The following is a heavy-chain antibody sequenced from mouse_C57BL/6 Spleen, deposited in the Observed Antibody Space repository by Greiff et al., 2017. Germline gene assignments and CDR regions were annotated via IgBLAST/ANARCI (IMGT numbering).Heavy chain of an antibody. CDR1: GYSITSGYY. V-gene: IGHV3-6*01. D-gene: IGHD4-1*02. CDR2: ISYDGSN. Sequence: DVQLQESGPGLVKPSQSLSLTCSVTGYSITSGYYWNWIRQFPGNKLEWMGYISYDGSNNYNPSLKNRISITRDTSKNQFFLKLNSVTTEDTATXYCARSSTGNYFDYWGQGTTLTVSS. CDR3: ARSSTGNYFDY. J-gene: IGHJ2*01.